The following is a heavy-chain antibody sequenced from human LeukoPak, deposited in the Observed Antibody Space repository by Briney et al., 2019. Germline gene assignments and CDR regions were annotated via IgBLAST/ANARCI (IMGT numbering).Heavy chain of an antibody. V-gene: IGHV4-59*01. J-gene: IGHJ4*02. D-gene: IGHD3-22*01. CDR3: ARVSDSSGYYYGVFNY. CDR1: GGSISSYY. CDR2: IYYSGST. Sequence: PSETLSLTCTVSGGSISSYYWSWIRQPPGKGLEWIGYIYYSGSTNYNPSLKSRVTRSVDTSKNQFSLKLSSVTAADTAVYYCARVSDSSGYYYGVFNYWGQGTLVTVSS.